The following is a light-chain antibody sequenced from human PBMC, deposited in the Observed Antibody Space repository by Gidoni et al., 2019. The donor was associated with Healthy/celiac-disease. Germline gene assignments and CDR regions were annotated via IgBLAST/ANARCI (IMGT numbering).Light chain of an antibody. CDR2: DAS. CDR1: QSISSY. J-gene: IGKJ1*01. CDR3: QQSYSTLPWT. Sequence: DIQMTQSPSSLSASVGDRVTITCRASQSISSYLNWYQQKPGKATKLLIYDASSLQSGVPSRCSGSGSGTDFTLTISSLQPEDFATYYCQQSYSTLPWTFXQXTKVEIK. V-gene: IGKV1-39*01.